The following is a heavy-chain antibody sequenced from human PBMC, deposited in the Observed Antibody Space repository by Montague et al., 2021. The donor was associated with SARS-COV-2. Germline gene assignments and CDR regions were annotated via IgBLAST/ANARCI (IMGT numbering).Heavy chain of an antibody. CDR1: GGSLSGYY. V-gene: IGHV4-34*01. Sequence: SETLSLTCAVYGGSLSGYYWSWIRQPPGKGLEWIGEINHSGSTNYNPSLESRVTISVDTSKNQFSLKLSSVTAADTAVYYCARDRARIVGARRYYYYGMDVWGQGTTVTVSS. CDR3: ARDRARIVGARRYYYYGMDV. D-gene: IGHD1-26*01. CDR2: INHSGST. J-gene: IGHJ6*02.